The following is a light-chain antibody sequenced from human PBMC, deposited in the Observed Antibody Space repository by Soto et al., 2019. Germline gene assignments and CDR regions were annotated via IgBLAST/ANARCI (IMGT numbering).Light chain of an antibody. CDR1: SSDIGGYKY. CDR2: EVS. V-gene: IGLV2-14*01. J-gene: IGLJ3*02. Sequence: LTQPASVSGSPGQSITISCTGTSSDIGGYKYVSWYQQHPGKAPKLIIFEVSNRPSGVSDRFSGSNSGNTASLTISGLQAVDEADYYCTSYSRYSVLVFGGGTKVTVL. CDR3: TSYSRYSVLV.